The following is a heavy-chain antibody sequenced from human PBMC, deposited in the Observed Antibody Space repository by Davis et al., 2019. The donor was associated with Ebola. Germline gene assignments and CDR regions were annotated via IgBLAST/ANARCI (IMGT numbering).Heavy chain of an antibody. CDR2: MNPNSGNT. Sequence: ASVKVSCKASGYTFTSYDINWVRQATGQGLEWMGWMNPNSGNTGYAQKFQGRVTMTRNTSISTAYMELSSLRSEDTAVYYCARGAFWSGYFPLNFDYWGQGTLVTVSS. CDR1: GYTFTSYD. V-gene: IGHV1-8*01. J-gene: IGHJ4*02. D-gene: IGHD3-3*01. CDR3: ARGAFWSGYFPLNFDY.